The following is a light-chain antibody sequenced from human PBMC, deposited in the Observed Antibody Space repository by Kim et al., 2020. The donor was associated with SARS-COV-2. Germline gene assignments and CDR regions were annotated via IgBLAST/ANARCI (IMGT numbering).Light chain of an antibody. CDR3: QQYNNWPSA. V-gene: IGKV3-15*01. Sequence: SVSPGERAPRSCGACQSVSINCAWYQHNTRQAPSLHIYGASTRATGIPARFSGSGSGTEFTLTISSLQSEDFAVYYCQQYNNWPSAFGQGTKLEI. CDR1: QSVSIN. CDR2: GAS. J-gene: IGKJ2*01.